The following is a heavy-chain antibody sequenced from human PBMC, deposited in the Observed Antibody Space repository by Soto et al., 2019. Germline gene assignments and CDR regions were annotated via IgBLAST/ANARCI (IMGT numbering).Heavy chain of an antibody. Sequence: SETLSLTCAVYGGSFSGYYWSWIRQPPGKGLEWIGEINHSGSTNYNPSLKSRVTISVDTSKNQFSLKLSSVTAADTAVYYCARDVVGANPRGMDVWGQGTTVT. CDR3: ARDVVGANPRGMDV. J-gene: IGHJ6*02. V-gene: IGHV4-34*01. CDR2: INHSGST. CDR1: GGSFSGYY. D-gene: IGHD1-26*01.